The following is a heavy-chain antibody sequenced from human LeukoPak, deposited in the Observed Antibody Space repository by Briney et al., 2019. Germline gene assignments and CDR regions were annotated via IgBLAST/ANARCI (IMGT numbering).Heavy chain of an antibody. J-gene: IGHJ1*01. CDR3: ATYSSLNRREFQY. CDR2: IKQDGSAK. Sequence: GGSLRLSCAASGFTFNKYWMSWVRQAPGKGLEWVANIKQDGSAKNYVDSVKGRFTISRDNAKNSLYLQMNSLRAEDTAVYYCATYSSLNRREFQYWGQGTLLTVSS. CDR1: GFTFNKYW. V-gene: IGHV3-7*01. D-gene: IGHD3-22*01.